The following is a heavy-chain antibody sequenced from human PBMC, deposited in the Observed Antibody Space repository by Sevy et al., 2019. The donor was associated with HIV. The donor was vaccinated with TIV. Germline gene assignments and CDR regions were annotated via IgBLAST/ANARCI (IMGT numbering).Heavy chain of an antibody. CDR2: INSDGSRT. J-gene: IGHJ6*02. Sequence: GGSLRLSCTASGFTFSSYWMHWVRQAPGKGLVWVSRINSDGSRTSYADSVKGRFTISRDNAKNTLYLQMNSLRAEDTAVYYCARDFAITMLDVWGQGTTVTVSS. CDR1: GFTFSSYW. V-gene: IGHV3-74*01. D-gene: IGHD3-3*01. CDR3: ARDFAITMLDV.